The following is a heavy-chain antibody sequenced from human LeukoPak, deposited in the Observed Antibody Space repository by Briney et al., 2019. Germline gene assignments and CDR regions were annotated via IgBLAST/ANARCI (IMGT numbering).Heavy chain of an antibody. CDR2: IYYSGST. D-gene: IGHD2-15*01. CDR1: GGSISSYY. Sequence: SETLSLTCIVSGGSISSYYWSWIRQPPGKGLEWIGYIYYSGSTNYNPSLKSRVTISVDTSKNQFSLKLSSVTAADTAVYYCARHYGRTDYWGQGTLVTVSS. J-gene: IGHJ4*02. V-gene: IGHV4-59*08. CDR3: ARHYGRTDY.